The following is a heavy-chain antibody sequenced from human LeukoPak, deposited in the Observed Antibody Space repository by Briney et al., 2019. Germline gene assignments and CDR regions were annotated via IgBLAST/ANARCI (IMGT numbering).Heavy chain of an antibody. V-gene: IGHV1-46*01. J-gene: IGHJ6*02. CDR3: ARDCGIAVAAPYYYYGMDV. Sequence: ASVKVSCKASGYTFTSYYMHWVRQAPGQGLEWMGIINPSGGSTSYAQKFQGRVTMTRDTSTSTVYMELSSLRSEDTAVYYCARDCGIAVAAPYYYYGMDVWGQGTTVTVSS. D-gene: IGHD6-19*01. CDR1: GYTFTSYY. CDR2: INPSGGST.